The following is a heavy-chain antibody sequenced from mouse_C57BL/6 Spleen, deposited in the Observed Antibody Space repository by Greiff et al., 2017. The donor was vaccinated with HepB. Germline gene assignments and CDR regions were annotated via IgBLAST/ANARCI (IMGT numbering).Heavy chain of an antibody. CDR2: MLPGSGST. J-gene: IGHJ3*01. CDR3: ARSEGRGKGAWFAY. CDR1: GYTFTGYW. Sequence: QVQLKQSGAELMKPGASVKLSCKATGYTFTGYWIEWVKQRPGHGLEWIGEMLPGSGSTNYNEKFKGKATFTADTSSNTAYMQLSSLTTEDSAIYYCARSEGRGKGAWFAYWGQGTLVTVSA. V-gene: IGHV1-9*01.